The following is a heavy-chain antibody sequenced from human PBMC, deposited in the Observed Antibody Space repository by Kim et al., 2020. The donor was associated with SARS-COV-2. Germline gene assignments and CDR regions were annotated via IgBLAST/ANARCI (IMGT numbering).Heavy chain of an antibody. J-gene: IGHJ6*02. Sequence: PSVQGQVTISADKSISTAYLQWSSLKASDTAMYYCATPGRPYYYYGMDVWGQGTTVTVSS. V-gene: IGHV5-51*01. CDR3: ATPGRPYYYYGMDV.